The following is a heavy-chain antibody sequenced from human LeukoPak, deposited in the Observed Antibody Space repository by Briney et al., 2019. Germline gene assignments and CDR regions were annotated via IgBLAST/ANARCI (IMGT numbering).Heavy chain of an antibody. CDR3: ARGTYYYDSSGYYFSY. J-gene: IGHJ4*02. D-gene: IGHD3-22*01. CDR2: IIPIFGTA. V-gene: IGHV1-69*13. Sequence: ASVKVSCKASGGTFSSYAISWVRQAPGQGLEWMGGIIPIFGTANYAQKFQGRVTITADESTSTAYMELSSLTSEDTAVYYCARGTYYYDSSGYYFSYWGQGTLVTVSS. CDR1: GGTFSSYA.